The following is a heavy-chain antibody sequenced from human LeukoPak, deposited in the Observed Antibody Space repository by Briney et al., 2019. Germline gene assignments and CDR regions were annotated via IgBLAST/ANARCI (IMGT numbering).Heavy chain of an antibody. Sequence: SGPTLVNPTQTLTLTCTFSGFSLSTSGVGVGWIRQPPGKALEWLALIYWDDDKRYSPSLKSRLTITKDTSKNQVVLTMTNMDPVGTATYYCAHRGYICSSTSCRMGFDYWGQGTLVTVSS. D-gene: IGHD2-2*01. CDR2: IYWDDDK. J-gene: IGHJ4*02. V-gene: IGHV2-5*02. CDR1: GFSLSTSGVG. CDR3: AHRGYICSSTSCRMGFDY.